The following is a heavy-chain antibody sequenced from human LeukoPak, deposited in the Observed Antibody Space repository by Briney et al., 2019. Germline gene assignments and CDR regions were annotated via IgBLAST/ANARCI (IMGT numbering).Heavy chain of an antibody. CDR1: GYSSTSYW. CDR3: ASPGDCSSTSCASLGS. J-gene: IGHJ5*02. V-gene: IGHV5-10-1*01. D-gene: IGHD2-2*01. Sequence: GESLKISCKGSGYSSTSYWISWVRQMPGKGLEWMGRIDPSDSYTNYSPSFQGHVTISADKSISTAYLQRSSLKASDTAMYYCASPGDCSSTSCASLGSWGQGTLVTVSS. CDR2: IDPSDSYT.